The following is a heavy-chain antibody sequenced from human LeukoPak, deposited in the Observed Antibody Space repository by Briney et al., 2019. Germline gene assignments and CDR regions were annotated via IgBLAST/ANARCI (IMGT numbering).Heavy chain of an antibody. CDR3: ARLGGWQWLVTPSRHFDY. V-gene: IGHV4-34*01. CDR1: GGSFSGYY. D-gene: IGHD6-19*01. CDR2: INHSGST. Sequence: SETLSLTCAVYGGSFSGYYWSWIRQPPGKGLEWIGEINHSGSTNYNPSLKSRVTISVDTSKNQFSLKLSSVTAADTAVYYCARLGGWQWLVTPSRHFDYWGQGTLVTVSS. J-gene: IGHJ4*02.